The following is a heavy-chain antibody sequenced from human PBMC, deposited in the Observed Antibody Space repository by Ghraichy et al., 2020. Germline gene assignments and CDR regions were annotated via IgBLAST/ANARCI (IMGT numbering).Heavy chain of an antibody. J-gene: IGHJ6*02. D-gene: IGHD3-22*01. CDR2: IYYSGST. CDR3: ARGWGDYYDSSGYPSYYYYGMDV. Sequence: SETLSLTCTVSGGSISSGGYYWSWIRQHPGKGLEWIGYIYYSGSTYYNPSLKSRVTISVDTSKNQFSLKLSSVTAADTAVYYCARGWGDYYDSSGYPSYYYYGMDVWGQGTTVTVSS. V-gene: IGHV4-31*03. CDR1: GGSISSGGYY.